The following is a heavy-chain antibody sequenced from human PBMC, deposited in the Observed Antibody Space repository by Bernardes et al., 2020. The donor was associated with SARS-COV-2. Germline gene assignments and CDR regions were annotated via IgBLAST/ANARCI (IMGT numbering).Heavy chain of an antibody. D-gene: IGHD1-26*01. V-gene: IGHV3-74*01. J-gene: IGHJ4*02. CDR3: ARGSGNYYFDY. Sequence: GGSLRLSCAASGFTFSSYWMHWVHLGPGKGPVWVSRINGDGSSINYADSVKGRFTISRDNARNTLYLEMNSLRAEDTAVYYCARGSGNYYFDYWGQGTLVTVSS. CDR1: GFTFSSYW. CDR2: INGDGSSI.